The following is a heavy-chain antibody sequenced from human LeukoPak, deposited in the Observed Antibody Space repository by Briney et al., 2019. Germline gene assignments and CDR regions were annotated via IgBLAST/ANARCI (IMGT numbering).Heavy chain of an antibody. V-gene: IGHV3-30-3*01. D-gene: IGHD5-18*01. CDR1: GFTFSSYA. CDR3: ARDLLRLWGYFDY. CDR2: ISYDGSNK. Sequence: PGRSLRLSCAASGFTFSSYAMHWVRQAPGKGLEWVAVISYDGSNKYYADSVKGRFTISRDNSKNTLYLQMNSLRAEDTAVYYCARDLLRLWGYFDYWGQGTLVTVSS. J-gene: IGHJ4*02.